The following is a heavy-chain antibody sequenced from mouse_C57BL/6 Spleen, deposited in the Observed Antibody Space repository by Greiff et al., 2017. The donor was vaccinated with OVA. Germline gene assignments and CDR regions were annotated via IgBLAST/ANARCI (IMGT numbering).Heavy chain of an antibody. CDR3: ARNHWYFDV. J-gene: IGHJ1*03. V-gene: IGHV1-69*01. CDR2: IDPSDSYT. Sequence: QVQLQQPGAELVMPGASVKLSCKASGYTFTSYWMHWVKQRPGQGLEWIGEIDPSDSYTNYNQKFKGKSTLTVDKSSSTAYMQLSSLTSEDSAVYYCARNHWYFDVWGTGTTVTVAS. CDR1: GYTFTSYW.